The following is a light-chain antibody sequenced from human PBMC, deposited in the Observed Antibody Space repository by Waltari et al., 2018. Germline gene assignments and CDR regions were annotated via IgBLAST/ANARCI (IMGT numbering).Light chain of an antibody. Sequence: QSALSQPASVSGSPGRSLPIPFPAPITDLASDHLFSLYQHHPHRAPKPPMYEATKRPSGISHRFSGAKSGATASLRISGLQADDEADYYCCSYTGSSTSYGCGGGTKVTVL. J-gene: IGLJ1*01. V-gene: IGLV2-23*01. CDR3: CSYTGSSTSYG. CDR2: EAT. CDR1: ITDLASDHL.